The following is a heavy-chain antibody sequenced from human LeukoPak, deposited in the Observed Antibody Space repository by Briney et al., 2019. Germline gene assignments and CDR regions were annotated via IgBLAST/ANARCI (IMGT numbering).Heavy chain of an antibody. J-gene: IGHJ5*02. D-gene: IGHD2-15*01. CDR3: ANGLRGVRHWFDP. CDR1: GFTFSSYA. CDR2: ISGSGGST. V-gene: IGHV3-23*01. Sequence: PGGSLRLSCAASGFTFSSYAMSWVRQAPGKWLEWVSAISGSGGSTYYADSVKGRFTISRDNSKNTLYLQMNSLRAEDTAVYYCANGLRGVRHWFDPWGQGTLVTVSS.